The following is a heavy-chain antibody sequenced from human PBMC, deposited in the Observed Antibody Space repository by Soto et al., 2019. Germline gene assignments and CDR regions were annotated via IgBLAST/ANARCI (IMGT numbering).Heavy chain of an antibody. CDR3: AREEYSYGFFDY. D-gene: IGHD5-18*01. Sequence: PSETLSLTCTVSGCSISSGDYYWSWIRQPPGKGLEWIGYIYYSGSTYYNPSLKSRVTISVDTSKNQFSLKLSSVTAADTAVYYCAREEYSYGFFDYWGQGTLVTVSS. V-gene: IGHV4-30-4*01. CDR2: IYYSGST. J-gene: IGHJ4*02. CDR1: GCSISSGDYY.